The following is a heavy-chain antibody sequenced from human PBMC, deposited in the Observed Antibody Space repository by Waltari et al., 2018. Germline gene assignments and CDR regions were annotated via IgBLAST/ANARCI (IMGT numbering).Heavy chain of an antibody. J-gene: IGHJ4*02. CDR1: GDVISNHFF. Sequence: QVQLQESGPGLVKPSGTLSLTCTVSGDVISNHFFWSWVRQSPGKGLEWIGQVNQSGRSNYNPSLGSRVTVSMDTSKNQFSLRVTSVTAADTAIYYCASDRGRGLYLDSWGQGTLVTVSP. CDR2: VNQSGRS. CDR3: ASDRGRGLYLDS. D-gene: IGHD2-15*01. V-gene: IGHV4-4*02.